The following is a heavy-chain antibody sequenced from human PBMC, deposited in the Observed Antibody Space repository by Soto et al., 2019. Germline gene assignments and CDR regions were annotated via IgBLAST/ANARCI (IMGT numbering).Heavy chain of an antibody. CDR1: GGSISSGGYY. Sequence: SETLSLTCTVSGGSISSGGYYWSWIRQHPGKGLEWIGYIYYSGSTYYNPSLKSRVTISVDTSKNQFSLKLSSVTAADTAVYYCARGNDILTNERALFAYWGRGTLVTVSS. J-gene: IGHJ4*02. CDR2: IYYSGST. CDR3: ARGNDILTNERALFAY. V-gene: IGHV4-31*03. D-gene: IGHD3-9*01.